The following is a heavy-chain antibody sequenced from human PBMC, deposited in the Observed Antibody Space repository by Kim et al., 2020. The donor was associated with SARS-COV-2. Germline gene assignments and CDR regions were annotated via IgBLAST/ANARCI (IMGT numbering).Heavy chain of an antibody. CDR3: AKDQLIFTGYRLFDY. V-gene: IGHV3-23*01. CDR2: ISGSGGDT. CDR1: GFTFSSYA. J-gene: IGHJ4*02. D-gene: IGHD3-9*01. Sequence: GGSLRLSCAASGFTFSSYAMSWVRQAPGKGLEWISTISGSGGDTYYADSVKGRFTISRDNSKNTLYLQMNRLRAEDTALYYCAKDQLIFTGYRLFDYWGQGTLVTVSS.